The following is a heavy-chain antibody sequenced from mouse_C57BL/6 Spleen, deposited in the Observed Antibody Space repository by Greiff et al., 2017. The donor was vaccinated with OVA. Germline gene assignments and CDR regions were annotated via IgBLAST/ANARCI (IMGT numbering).Heavy chain of an antibody. Sequence: VQLQQPGAELVMPGASVKLSCKASGYTFTSYWMHWVKQRPGQGLEWIGEIDPSDSYTNYNQKFKGKSTLTVDKSSSTAYMQLSSLTSEDAAVDYCARDYGSRKSWCAYWGQGTLVTVSA. D-gene: IGHD1-1*01. CDR2: IDPSDSYT. CDR3: ARDYGSRKSWCAY. CDR1: GYTFTSYW. V-gene: IGHV1-69*01. J-gene: IGHJ3*01.